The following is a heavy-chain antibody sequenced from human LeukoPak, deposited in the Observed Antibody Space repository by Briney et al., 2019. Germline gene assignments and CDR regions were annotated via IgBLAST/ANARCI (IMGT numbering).Heavy chain of an antibody. Sequence: GSLRLSCVASGFTFSSYWMHWVRQGPGKGLVWVSRIKNDGSSTSYADSVKGRFTISRDNAKNTLYLQMNSLRAEDTAVYYCTKSDWFDPWGQGTLVTVSS. CDR1: GFTFSSYW. V-gene: IGHV3-74*01. CDR2: IKNDGSST. J-gene: IGHJ5*02. CDR3: TKSDWFDP.